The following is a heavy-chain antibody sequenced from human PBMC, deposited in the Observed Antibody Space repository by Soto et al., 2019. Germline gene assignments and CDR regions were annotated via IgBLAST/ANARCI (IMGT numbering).Heavy chain of an antibody. J-gene: IGHJ4*02. CDR1: GFTFSSYS. V-gene: IGHV3-48*02. CDR2: ISSSSSFI. D-gene: IGHD6-13*01. CDR3: ARVISSSWGRHFDY. Sequence: PGGSLRLSCAASGFTFSSYSMNWVRQAPGKGLEWVSYISSSSSFIYYADSVKGRFTISRDNAKNSLYLQMNSLRDEDTAVYYCARVISSSWGRHFDYWGQGTLVTVSS.